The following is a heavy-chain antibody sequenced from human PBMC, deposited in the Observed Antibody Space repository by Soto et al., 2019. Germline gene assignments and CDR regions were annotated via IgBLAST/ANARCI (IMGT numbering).Heavy chain of an antibody. D-gene: IGHD2-15*01. Sequence: QVHLQESGPGLVKPSETLSLTCAVSGDSIKTETWWSWLRQLPGTGLEWIGEIKHTGDANANPALRGRVSMPVDRTQNTYSLAPRSVSAAETAVDFGAREGSLPSFASWGQGTLVTVAS. V-gene: IGHV4-4*02. J-gene: IGHJ5*01. CDR2: IKHTGDA. CDR1: GDSIKTETW. CDR3: AREGSLPSFAS.